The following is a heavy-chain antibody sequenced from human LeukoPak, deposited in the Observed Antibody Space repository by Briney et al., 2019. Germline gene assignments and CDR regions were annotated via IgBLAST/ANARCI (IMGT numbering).Heavy chain of an antibody. V-gene: IGHV3-23*01. Sequence: GGSLRLSCAASGFTFSNYVMSWVRQAPGRGLEWISTIRDSGGTTYYADSVKGRFTISRDNSKNTLYLQMNSLRAEDTVVYYCAKDWALDYWGQGTLVTVSS. CDR3: AKDWALDY. CDR1: GFTFSNYV. CDR2: IRDSGGTT. J-gene: IGHJ4*02. D-gene: IGHD3-16*01.